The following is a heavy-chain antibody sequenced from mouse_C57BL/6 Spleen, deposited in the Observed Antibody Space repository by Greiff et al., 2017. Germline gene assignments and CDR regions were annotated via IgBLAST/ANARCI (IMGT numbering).Heavy chain of an antibody. J-gene: IGHJ3*01. CDR3: ATTVVARAY. D-gene: IGHD1-1*01. Sequence: EVQLQQSGAELVKPGASVKLSCTASGFNIKDYYMHWVKQRTEQGLEWIGRIDPEDGATKYDPKFQGKATITAETSTNTAYMQLSSLTSEDTAVYYCATTVVARAYWGQGTLVTVSA. V-gene: IGHV14-2*01. CDR1: GFNIKDYY. CDR2: IDPEDGAT.